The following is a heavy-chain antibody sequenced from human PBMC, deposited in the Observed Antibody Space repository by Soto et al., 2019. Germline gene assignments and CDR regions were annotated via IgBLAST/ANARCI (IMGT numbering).Heavy chain of an antibody. CDR3: ARDDCSGGSCYPPTGAFDI. D-gene: IGHD2-15*01. CDR2: INPSGGST. CDR1: GYTFTSYY. V-gene: IGHV1-46*01. Sequence: VASVKVSCKASGYTFTSYYMHWVRQAPGQGLEWMGIINPSGGSTSYAQKFQGRVTMTRDTSTSTVYMELSSLRSEDTAVYYCARDDCSGGSCYPPTGAFDIWGQGTMVTVSS. J-gene: IGHJ3*02.